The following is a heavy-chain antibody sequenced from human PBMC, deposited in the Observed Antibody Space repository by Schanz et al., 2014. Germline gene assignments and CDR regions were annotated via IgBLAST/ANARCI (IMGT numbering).Heavy chain of an antibody. V-gene: IGHV3-11*04. J-gene: IGHJ6*02. CDR2: ISDSGRTI. Sequence: QVQLVESGGGLVKPGGSLRLSCAASGFRFRDYYMSWIRQAPGKGLEWISKISDSGRTIVYADSMKGRFTISRDNAKNSLYLQVNRLRAEDTAVYYCVKDLQRELLRDDHYYGMDVWGQGTTVTVSS. CDR1: GFRFRDYY. CDR3: VKDLQRELLRDDHYYGMDV. D-gene: IGHD1-26*01.